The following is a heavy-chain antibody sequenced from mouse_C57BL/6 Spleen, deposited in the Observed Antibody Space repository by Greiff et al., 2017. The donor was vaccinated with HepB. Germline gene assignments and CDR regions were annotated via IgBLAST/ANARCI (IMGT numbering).Heavy chain of an antibody. CDR3: ARDGEWSWYFDV. V-gene: IGHV3-1*01. CDR1: GYSITSGYD. J-gene: IGHJ1*03. D-gene: IGHD1-3*01. CDR2: ISYSGST. Sequence: EVQVVESGPGMVKPSQSLSLTCTVTGYSITSGYDWHWIRHFPGNKLEWMGYISYSGSTNYNPSLKSRISITHDTSKNHFFLKLNSVTTEDTATYYCARDGEWSWYFDVWGTGTTVTVSS.